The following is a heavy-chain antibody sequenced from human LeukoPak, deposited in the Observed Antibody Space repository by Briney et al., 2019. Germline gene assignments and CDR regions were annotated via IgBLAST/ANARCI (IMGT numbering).Heavy chain of an antibody. CDR2: ISYDGSNK. CDR1: GFTFSSYG. D-gene: IGHD6-19*01. CDR3: AKGYGSGWYVFDY. J-gene: IGHJ4*02. Sequence: GGSLRLSCAASGFTFSSYGMHWVRQAPGKGLEWVAVISYDGSNKYYTDSVKGRFTISRDNSKNTLYLQMNSLRAEDTAVYYCAKGYGSGWYVFDYWGQGTLVTVSS. V-gene: IGHV3-30*18.